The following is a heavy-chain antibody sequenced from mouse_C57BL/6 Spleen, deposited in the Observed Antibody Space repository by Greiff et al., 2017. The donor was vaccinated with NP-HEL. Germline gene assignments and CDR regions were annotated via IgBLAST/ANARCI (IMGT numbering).Heavy chain of an antibody. Sequence: EVQLQQSGAELVRPGASVKLSCTASGFNIKDDYMHWVKQRPEQGLEWIGWIDPENGDTEYASKFQGKATITADTSSNTAYLQLSSLTSEDTVVYYCAITTVVEGGYFDVWGKGTTVTVSS. J-gene: IGHJ1*03. V-gene: IGHV14-4*01. CDR3: AITTVVEGGYFDV. CDR2: IDPENGDT. CDR1: GFNIKDDY. D-gene: IGHD1-1*01.